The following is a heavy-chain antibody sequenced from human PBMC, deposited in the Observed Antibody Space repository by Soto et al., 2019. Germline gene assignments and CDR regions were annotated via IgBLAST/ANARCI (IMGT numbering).Heavy chain of an antibody. D-gene: IGHD2-8*01. J-gene: IGHJ5*02. V-gene: IGHV4-30-2*01. CDR1: GGSISSGGYS. CDR3: ARVIRYCTNGVCYRWFDP. CDR2: IYHSGST. Sequence: TLSLTCAVSGGSISSGGYSWSWIRQPPGKGLEWIGYIYHSGSTYYNPSLKSRVTTSVDRSKNQFSLKLSSVTAADTAVYYCARVIRYCTNGVCYRWFDPWGQGTLVTVSS.